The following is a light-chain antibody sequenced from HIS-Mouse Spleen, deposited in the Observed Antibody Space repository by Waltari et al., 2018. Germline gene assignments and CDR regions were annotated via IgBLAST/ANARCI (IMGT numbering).Light chain of an antibody. CDR1: SSDVGGYNS. Sequence: QSALTQPASVSGSPGQSIPISCTGPSSDVGGYNSVPWYQQHPGKAPKLMIYDVSNRPSGVSNRFSGSKSGNTASLTISGLQAEDEADYYCSSYTSSSTLVFGGGTKLTVL. V-gene: IGLV2-14*03. J-gene: IGLJ2*01. CDR2: DVS. CDR3: SSYTSSSTLV.